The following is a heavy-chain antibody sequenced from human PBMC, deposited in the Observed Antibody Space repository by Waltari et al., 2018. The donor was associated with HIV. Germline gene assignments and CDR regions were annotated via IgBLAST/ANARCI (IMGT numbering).Heavy chain of an antibody. D-gene: IGHD1-26*01. J-gene: IGHJ4*02. CDR3: ARVVRGSYHSPSVY. V-gene: IGHV1-2*02. CDR2: IIPNGGGT. Sequence: QVQLVQSGAEVKKPGASVKVSCKASGYTFTDYYMHWVRQAPGQGLEWMGWIIPNGGGTNYAQKFRGRVTVTGDTSISTAYMELSRLSSDDTAVYFCARVVRGSYHSPSVYWGQGTLVTVSS. CDR1: GYTFTDYY.